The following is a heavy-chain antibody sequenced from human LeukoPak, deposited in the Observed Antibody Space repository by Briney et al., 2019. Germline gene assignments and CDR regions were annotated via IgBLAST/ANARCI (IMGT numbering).Heavy chain of an antibody. V-gene: IGHV4-59*08. CDR3: ARGSTAARLGYFQH. J-gene: IGHJ1*01. CDR2: IYYSGST. Sequence: PSETLSLTCTVSGGSISSYYWSWTRQPPGKGLEWIGYIYYSGSTNYNPSLKSRVTISVDTSKNQFSLKLRSVTAADTAVYYCARGSTAARLGYFQHWGQGTLVTVSS. CDR1: GGSISSYY. D-gene: IGHD6-6*01.